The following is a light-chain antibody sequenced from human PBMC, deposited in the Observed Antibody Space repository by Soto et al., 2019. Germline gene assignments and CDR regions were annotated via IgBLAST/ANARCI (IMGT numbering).Light chain of an antibody. J-gene: IGLJ1*01. CDR2: DVS. CDR1: SSDVGGYNY. CDR3: SSYTSSSTLSLYV. V-gene: IGLV2-14*01. Sequence: QSALTQPASVSGSPGQSITISCTGNSSDVGGYNYVSWYQQHPGKAPKLMIYDVSNRPSGVSNRFSGSKSGNTASLTISGLQAEDEADYYCSSYTSSSTLSLYVFGTGTKVTV.